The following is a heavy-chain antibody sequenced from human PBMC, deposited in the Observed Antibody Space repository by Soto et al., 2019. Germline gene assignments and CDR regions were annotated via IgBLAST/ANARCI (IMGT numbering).Heavy chain of an antibody. D-gene: IGHD2-15*01. J-gene: IGHJ6*02. CDR1: GGSFSGYY. CDR2: IGHSGSA. V-gene: IGHV4-34*01. CDR3: ARGGNCIVSSCPLGSHYGMDV. Sequence: SETLSLTCAVYGGSFSGYYWTWIRQPPGKGLEWVGEIGHSGSATYSPSLKSRVTISVDTSNNQFSLRLSSVTAADTAVYYCARGGNCIVSSCPLGSHYGMDVWGQGAKVTVYS.